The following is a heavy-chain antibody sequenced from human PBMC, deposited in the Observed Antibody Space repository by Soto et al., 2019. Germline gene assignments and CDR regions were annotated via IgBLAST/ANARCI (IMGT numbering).Heavy chain of an antibody. V-gene: IGHV1-69*01. J-gene: IGHJ6*02. CDR2: IIPIFGTA. Sequence: QAQLEQSGGEVKKPGSSVKVSCKASRVAFSKFIVTWVRQAPGLGLEWVGGIIPIFGTANYAQKFQGRVTITADEPTSKSYMEVNNLRSEDTAVYYCAKVRYSSPMGYYYGMDVWGQGTTVTVSS. CDR1: RVAFSKFI. CDR3: AKVRYSSPMGYYYGMDV. D-gene: IGHD6-19*01.